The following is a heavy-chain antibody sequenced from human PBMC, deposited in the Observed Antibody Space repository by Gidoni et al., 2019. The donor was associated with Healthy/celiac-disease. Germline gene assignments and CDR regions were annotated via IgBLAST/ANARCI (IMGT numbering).Heavy chain of an antibody. D-gene: IGHD2-2*01. V-gene: IGHV3-66*02. Sequence: EVQLVESGGGLVQPGGSLRLSCAASGFTVTSNYMSWGRQAPGKGLAWVSVIYSGGSTYYADSVKGRFTISRDNSKNTLYLQMNSLRAEDTAVYYCATSAVTEVYYYYYMDVWGKGTTVTVSS. CDR3: ATSAVTEVYYYYYMDV. J-gene: IGHJ6*03. CDR1: GFTVTSNY. CDR2: IYSGGST.